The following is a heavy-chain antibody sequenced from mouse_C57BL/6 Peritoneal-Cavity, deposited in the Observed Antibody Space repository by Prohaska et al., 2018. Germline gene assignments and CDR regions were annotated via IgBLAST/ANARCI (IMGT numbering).Heavy chain of an antibody. Sequence: QVQLQQPGAELVKPGASVKLSCKASGYTFTSYSMQWVKQRPGQGLEWIGEIDPSDSYTNYNQKFKGKATLTVDTSSSTAYMQLSSLTSEDSAVYYCAPRGFAYWGQGTLVTVSA. CDR3: APRGFAY. CDR2: IDPSDSYT. V-gene: IGHV1-50*01. J-gene: IGHJ3*01. CDR1: GYTFTSYS.